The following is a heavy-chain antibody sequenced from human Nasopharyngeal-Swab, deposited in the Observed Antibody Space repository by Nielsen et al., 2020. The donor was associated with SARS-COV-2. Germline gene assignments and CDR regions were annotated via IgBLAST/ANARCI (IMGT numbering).Heavy chain of an antibody. CDR3: ARQLMITFGGVIVTGAFDI. CDR2: IYPGDSDT. V-gene: IGHV5-51*01. CDR1: GYSFTSYW. Sequence: KVSCKGSGYSFTSYWIGWVRQMPGKGLGRMGIIYPGDSDTRYSPSFQGQVTISADKSISTAYLQWSSLKASDTAMYYCARQLMITFGGVIVTGAFDIWGQGTMVTVSS. J-gene: IGHJ3*02. D-gene: IGHD3-16*02.